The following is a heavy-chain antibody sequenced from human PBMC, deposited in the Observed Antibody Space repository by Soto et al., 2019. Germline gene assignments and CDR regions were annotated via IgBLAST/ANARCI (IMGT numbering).Heavy chain of an antibody. CDR1: GGSISSYY. CDR3: ARSPDSSGYYPRRYYYGMDV. CDR2: IYYSGSSGST. D-gene: IGHD3-22*01. Sequence: SETLSLTCTVSGGSISSYYWSWIRQPPGKGLEWIGYIYYSGSSGSTNYNPSLKSRVTMSVDKSKNQFSLKLSSVTAADTAVYYCARSPDSSGYYPRRYYYGMDVWGQGTTVTVSS. V-gene: IGHV4-59*12. J-gene: IGHJ6*02.